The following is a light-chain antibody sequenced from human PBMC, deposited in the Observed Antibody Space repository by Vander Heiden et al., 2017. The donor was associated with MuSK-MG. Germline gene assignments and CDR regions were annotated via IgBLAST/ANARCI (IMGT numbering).Light chain of an antibody. J-gene: IGKJ4*01. CDR1: QSISSY. CDR2: AAA. Sequence: DIQMTQSPSSLSASVGDRVTITCRASQSISSYLNWYQQKPGKAPKRLIYAAASLQSGVRSRFSGSGSGTDFTLTISSLQPEDFATYYCQQSYSTPLTFGGGTKVEIK. CDR3: QQSYSTPLT. V-gene: IGKV1-39*01.